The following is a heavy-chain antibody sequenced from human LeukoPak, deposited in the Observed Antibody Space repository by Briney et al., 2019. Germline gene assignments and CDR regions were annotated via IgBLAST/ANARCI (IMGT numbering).Heavy chain of an antibody. CDR1: GYTFTGYY. V-gene: IGHV1-2*02. J-gene: IGHJ5*02. CDR3: AREGLLNWFNP. CDR2: INPNSGGT. Sequence: ASVNVSCKASGYTFTGYYMHWVRQAPGQGLEWMGWINPNSGGTNYAQTFQGRVTMTRDTSISTAYMELSRLRSDDTAVYYCAREGLLNWFNPWGEGTLVTVSS.